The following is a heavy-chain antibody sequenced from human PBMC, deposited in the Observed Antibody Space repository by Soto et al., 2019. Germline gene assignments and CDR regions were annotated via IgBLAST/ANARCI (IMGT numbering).Heavy chain of an antibody. Sequence: GGSLRLSCAASGFTFSSYAMSWVRQAPGKGLEWVSAITGSGGATYYADSVKGRFTISRDNSKNTLYLQMNSLRAEDMAVYYCARGWGGPYGMDVWGQGTTVTVSS. D-gene: IGHD7-27*01. CDR2: ITGSGGAT. CDR3: ARGWGGPYGMDV. CDR1: GFTFSSYA. J-gene: IGHJ6*02. V-gene: IGHV3-23*01.